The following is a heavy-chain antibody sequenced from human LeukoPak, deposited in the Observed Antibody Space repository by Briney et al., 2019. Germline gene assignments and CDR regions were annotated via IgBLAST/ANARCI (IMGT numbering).Heavy chain of an antibody. CDR3: AKGRWLQSGYYFDY. V-gene: IGHV3-23*01. J-gene: IGHJ4*02. CDR1: GFTFSSYA. D-gene: IGHD5-24*01. CDR2: INGSGGST. Sequence: GGSLRLSCAATGFTFSSYAMSWVRQAPGKGLEWVSAINGSGGSTYYADSVKGRFTISRDNSKNTLYLQMNSLRAEDTAVYYCAKGRWLQSGYYFDYWGQGTLVTVSS.